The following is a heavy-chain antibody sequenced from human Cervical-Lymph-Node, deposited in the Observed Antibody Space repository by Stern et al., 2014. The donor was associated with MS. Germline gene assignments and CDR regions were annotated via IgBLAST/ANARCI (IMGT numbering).Heavy chain of an antibody. D-gene: IGHD6-13*01. V-gene: IGHV5-51*01. CDR2: IYPGNSDN. CDR3: ARHSSSAWPTYFDS. CDR1: GYTFPSYW. J-gene: IGHJ4*02. Sequence: EVQLVESGAEVKKPGESLKISCKGSGYTFPSYWIGWVRQMPGKGLEWMAIIYPGNSDNRYSPSFQGQVPISADKSISTAYLQWSSLKASDTAMYYCARHSSSAWPTYFDSWGQGTLVTVSS.